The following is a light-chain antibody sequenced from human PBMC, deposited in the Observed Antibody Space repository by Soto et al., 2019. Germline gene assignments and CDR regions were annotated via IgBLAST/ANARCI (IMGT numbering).Light chain of an antibody. Sequence: TQSPATLSVSPGERATLSCRASQSVGSNLAWYQQKPGQAPRLLIYTASTRATGIPAKFSASGSGTEFTLTISSLQSEDFAVYYCQQYNKWPQTFGQGTKVDIK. CDR1: QSVGSN. CDR3: QQYNKWPQT. J-gene: IGKJ1*01. V-gene: IGKV3-15*01. CDR2: TAS.